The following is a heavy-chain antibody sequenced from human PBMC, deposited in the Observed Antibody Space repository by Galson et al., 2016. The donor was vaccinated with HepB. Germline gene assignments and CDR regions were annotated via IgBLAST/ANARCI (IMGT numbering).Heavy chain of an antibody. CDR3: AKTRGGVGAIDFGY. CDR2: ISAYNGNT. CDR1: NYTFTSYG. Sequence: QSGAEVKKPGASVKVSCKASNYTFTSYGISWVRQAPGQGLEWMGWISAYNGNTNYAQKLQGRVTMTTDTSTTTAYMELRSLRSDDTAGYYCAKTRGGVGAIDFGYWGQGTLVTVSS. D-gene: IGHD3-16*01. J-gene: IGHJ4*02. V-gene: IGHV1-18*01.